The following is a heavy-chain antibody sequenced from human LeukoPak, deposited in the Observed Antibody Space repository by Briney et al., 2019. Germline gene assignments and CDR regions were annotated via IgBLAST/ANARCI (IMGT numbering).Heavy chain of an antibody. CDR2: IYYSGST. D-gene: IGHD2-15*01. CDR1: GGSISSYY. V-gene: IGHV4-59*08. J-gene: IGHJ6*03. CDR3: ARYSNYYYYMDV. Sequence: SETLSLTCTVSGGSISSYYWSWIRQPPGKGLEWIGYIYYSGSTYYNPSLKSRVTISVDTSKNQFSLKLSSVTAADTAVYYCARYSNYYYYMDVWGKGTTVTVSS.